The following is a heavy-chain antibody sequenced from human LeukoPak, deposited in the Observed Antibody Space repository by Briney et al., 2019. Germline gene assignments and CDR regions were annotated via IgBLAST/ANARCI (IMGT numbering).Heavy chain of an antibody. CDR1: GFTFITYW. CDR2: IHANDGNT. D-gene: IGHD2-2*01. J-gene: IGHJ4*02. CDR3: ARSFRPCSSTSCYFSFDF. Sequence: GGSLRLSCAASGFTFITYWMHWVRQAPGKGLEWVSSIHANDGNTYYAESVKGRFTISRDNSKDTLYLQVNSLRAEDTAAYYCARSFRPCSSTSCYFSFDFWGQGIQVAVSS. V-gene: IGHV3-23*01.